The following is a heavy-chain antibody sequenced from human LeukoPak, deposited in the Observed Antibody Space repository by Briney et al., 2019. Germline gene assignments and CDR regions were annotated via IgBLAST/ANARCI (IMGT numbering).Heavy chain of an antibody. J-gene: IGHJ4*02. CDR2: ISGSSIYI. CDR1: GFTFSTYR. V-gene: IGHV3-21*01. CDR3: ARDPPYYDSSGYYYDY. Sequence: GGSLRFSCAASGFTFSTYRRTWFGQLPGKGLKWSSSISGSSIYIYYADSVKGRFTISRDNAKNSLYLQMNSLRAEDTAVYYCARDPPYYDSSGYYYDYWGQGTLVTVSS. D-gene: IGHD3-22*01.